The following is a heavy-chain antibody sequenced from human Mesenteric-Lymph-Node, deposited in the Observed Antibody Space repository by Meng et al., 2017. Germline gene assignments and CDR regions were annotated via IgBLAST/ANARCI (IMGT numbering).Heavy chain of an antibody. V-gene: IGHV4-30-4*02. J-gene: IGHJ4*02. CDR1: GDSISSTDYY. Sequence: QVPLKESRPGLVKPPGTLSLTFTVSGDSISSTDYYWSWVRQPPGKGLEWIGYIYYSGSRYYNPSLKSRVTISVDTSKNQFSLKLSSVTAADTAVYYCASFPPPGKQWLVTDYWGQGTLVTVSS. CDR2: IYYSGSR. CDR3: ASFPPPGKQWLVTDY. D-gene: IGHD6-19*01.